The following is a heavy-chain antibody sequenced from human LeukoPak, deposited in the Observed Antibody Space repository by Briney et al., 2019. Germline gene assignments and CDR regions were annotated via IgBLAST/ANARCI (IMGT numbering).Heavy chain of an antibody. V-gene: IGHV3-48*01. CDR1: GFTFSSYA. Sequence: GGSLRLSCAASGFTFSSYAMHWVRQAPGKGLEWVSYISSSSSTIYYADSVKGRFTISRDNAKNSLYLQMNSLRAEDTAVYYCARRKEIDYWGQGTLVTVSS. CDR3: ARRKEIDY. J-gene: IGHJ4*02. CDR2: ISSSSSTI.